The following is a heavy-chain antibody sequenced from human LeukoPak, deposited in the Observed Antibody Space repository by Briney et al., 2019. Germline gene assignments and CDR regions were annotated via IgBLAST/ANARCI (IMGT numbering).Heavy chain of an antibody. J-gene: IGHJ3*02. CDR2: IYYSGST. V-gene: IGHV4-59*01. CDR1: GASISSYY. D-gene: IGHD3-22*01. Sequence: SETLSLTCSVSGASISSYYWSWIRQPPGKGLEWIGYIYYSGSTNYNPSLKSRVTISVDTSKNQFSLKLSSVTAADTAVYYCARDHYSPPYYYDSSGSGDAFDIWGQGTMVTVSS. CDR3: ARDHYSPPYYYDSSGSGDAFDI.